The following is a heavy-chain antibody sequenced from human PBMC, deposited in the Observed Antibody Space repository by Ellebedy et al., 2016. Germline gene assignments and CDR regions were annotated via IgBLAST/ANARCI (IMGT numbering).Heavy chain of an antibody. CDR1: GLTFDDFA. V-gene: IGHV3-9*01. Sequence: GGSLRLSXAASGLTFDDFAMHWVRQAPGKGLEWVSGINWNSGNIGYADSVKGRFTISRDNAKNSLYLQMNSLRDEDTALYYCAKDQSSGWYGEISRGMDGWGQGTTVTVSS. CDR3: AKDQSSGWYGEISRGMDG. D-gene: IGHD6-19*01. CDR2: INWNSGNI. J-gene: IGHJ6*02.